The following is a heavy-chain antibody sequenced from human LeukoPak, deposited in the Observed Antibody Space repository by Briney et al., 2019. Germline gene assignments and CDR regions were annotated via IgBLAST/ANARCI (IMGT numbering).Heavy chain of an antibody. CDR2: ISGIGSTI. V-gene: IGHV3-48*01. D-gene: IGHD6-19*01. CDR1: GFTVSSSP. CDR3: ARYGVGRGWYYAFDI. J-gene: IGHJ3*02. Sequence: GGSLRLSCAASGFTVSSSPINWVRQAPGKGLEWVSYISGIGSTIYYADSVKGRFTISRHNSKNTLCLQMNSLRAEDTAMYYCARYGVGRGWYYAFDIWGQGTMVTVSS.